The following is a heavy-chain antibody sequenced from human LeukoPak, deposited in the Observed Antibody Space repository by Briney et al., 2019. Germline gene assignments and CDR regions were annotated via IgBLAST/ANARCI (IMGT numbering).Heavy chain of an antibody. D-gene: IGHD3-22*01. CDR2: INTNTGNP. J-gene: IGHJ4*02. CDR3: ARDNYYDSSGYWQSPTEFDY. V-gene: IGHV7-4-1*02. Sequence: GESLKISCKGSGYSFTSYWIGWVRQMPGKGLEWMGWINTNTGNPTYAQGFTGRFVFSLDTSVSTAYLQISSLKAEDTAVYYCARDNYYDSSGYWQSPTEFDYWGQGTLVTVSS. CDR1: GYSFTSYW.